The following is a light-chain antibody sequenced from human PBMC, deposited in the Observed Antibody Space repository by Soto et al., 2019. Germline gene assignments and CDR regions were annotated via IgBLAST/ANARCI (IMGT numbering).Light chain of an antibody. CDR3: QQYCAWPLT. CDR1: QTVTYN. Sequence: EIVLTQSPATLSVSPGERATLSCRASQTVTYNFLAWYQQKPGQAPRLLMYDVSTRASGIPARFSVSESGTEFTLTISSLQSEDSAVYYCQQYCAWPLTFGGGTKVEIK. V-gene: IGKV3-15*01. J-gene: IGKJ4*01. CDR2: DVS.